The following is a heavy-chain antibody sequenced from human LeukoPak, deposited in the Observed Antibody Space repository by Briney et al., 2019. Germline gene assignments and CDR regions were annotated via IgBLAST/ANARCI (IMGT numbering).Heavy chain of an antibody. CDR2: ISYDGSNK. J-gene: IGHJ4*02. Sequence: GGSLRLSCAASGFTFSSYGMHWVRQAPGKGLEWVAVISYDGSNKYYADSVKGRFTISRDNSKNTLYLQMNSLRAEDTAVYYCAKDHHPYYDILTGYLYPDYWGQGTLVNVSS. V-gene: IGHV3-30*18. CDR1: GFTFSSYG. CDR3: AKDHHPYYDILTGYLYPDY. D-gene: IGHD3-9*01.